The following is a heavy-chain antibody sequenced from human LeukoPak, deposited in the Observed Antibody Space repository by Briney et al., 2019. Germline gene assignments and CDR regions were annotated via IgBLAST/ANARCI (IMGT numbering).Heavy chain of an antibody. V-gene: IGHV1-69*13. J-gene: IGHJ4*02. Sequence: SVKVSGKPSEGTFSSYAISWLRQAPGQGLEWMGGFIPIFGTANYAQKFQGGVTITADESTSTAYMELSSLRSEDTAVYYCARAWSYSGSYSGHSPFPYWGQGTLVTVSS. D-gene: IGHD1-26*01. CDR2: FIPIFGTA. CDR3: ARAWSYSGSYSGHSPFPY. CDR1: EGTFSSYA.